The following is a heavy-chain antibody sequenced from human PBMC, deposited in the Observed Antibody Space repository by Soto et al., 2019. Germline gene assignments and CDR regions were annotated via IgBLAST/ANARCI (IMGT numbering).Heavy chain of an antibody. CDR3: ARMITFGGVIVNISESPFDY. CDR1: GFTFSSYS. V-gene: IGHV3-48*01. CDR2: ISSSSSTI. J-gene: IGHJ4*02. D-gene: IGHD3-16*02. Sequence: GGSLRLSCAASGFTFSSYSMNWVRQAPGKGLEWVSYISSSSSTIYYADSVKGRFTISRDNAKNSLYLQMNSLRAEDTAVYYCARMITFGGVIVNISESPFDYWGRGTLVTVSS.